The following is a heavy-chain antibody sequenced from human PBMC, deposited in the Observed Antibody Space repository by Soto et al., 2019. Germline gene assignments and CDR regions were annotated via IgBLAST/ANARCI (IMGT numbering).Heavy chain of an antibody. D-gene: IGHD6-13*01. CDR2: IYPGDSDT. J-gene: IGHJ3*02. V-gene: IGHV5-51*01. CDR1: GYSFTSYW. Sequence: GESLKISCKGSGYSFTSYWIGWVRQMPGKGLEWMGIIYPGDSDTRYSPSFQGQVTISADKSISTAYLQWSSLKASDTAMYYCARHVWGKRQQLRDAFDIWGQGTMVTVSS. CDR3: ARHVWGKRQQLRDAFDI.